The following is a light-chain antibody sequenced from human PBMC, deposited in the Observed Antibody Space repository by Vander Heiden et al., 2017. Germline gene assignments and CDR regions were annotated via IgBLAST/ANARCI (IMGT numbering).Light chain of an antibody. CDR1: SSNIGAGYD. J-gene: IGLJ3*02. V-gene: IGLV1-40*01. CDR2: GNS. CDR3: QSYDSSLSGSV. Sequence: QAVLTQPPPVSGDQGQRVTISCTGSSSNIGAGYDVHWYQQLPGTAPKLLIYGNSNRPSGVPDRFSGSKSGTSASLAITGLQAEDEADYYCQSYDSSLSGSVFGGGTKLTVL.